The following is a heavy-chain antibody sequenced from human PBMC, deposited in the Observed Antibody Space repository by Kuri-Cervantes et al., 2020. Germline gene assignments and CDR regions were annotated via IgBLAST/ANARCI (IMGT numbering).Heavy chain of an antibody. J-gene: IGHJ3*02. CDR3: ARDCGGDCWEGDAFDI. CDR2: ISYDGSNK. CDR1: GFIFSSYA. Sequence: LSLTFAASGFIFSSYAMHWVRQAPGKGLEWVAVISYDGSNKYYADSVKGRFTISRDNAKNSLYLQMNSLRAEDTAVYYCARDCGGDCWEGDAFDIWGQGTMVTVSS. V-gene: IGHV3-30-3*01. D-gene: IGHD2-21*02.